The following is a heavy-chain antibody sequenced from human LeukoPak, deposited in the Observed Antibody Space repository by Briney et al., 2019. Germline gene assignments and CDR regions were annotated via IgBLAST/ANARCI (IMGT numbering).Heavy chain of an antibody. CDR3: ARGRESYDILTGYHFDY. V-gene: IGHV4-38-2*02. CDR1: GYSISSGYY. CDR2: IYHSGST. J-gene: IGHJ4*02. D-gene: IGHD3-9*01. Sequence: SETLSLTCTVSGYSISSGYYWGWIRQPPGKGLEWIGIIYHSGSTYYNPSLKSRVTISVDTSKNQFSLKLSSVTAADTAVYYCARGRESYDILTGYHFDYWGQGTLVTVSS.